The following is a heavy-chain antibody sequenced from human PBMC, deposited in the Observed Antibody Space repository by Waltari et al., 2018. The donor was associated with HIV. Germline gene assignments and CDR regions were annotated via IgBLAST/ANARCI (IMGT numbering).Heavy chain of an antibody. CDR3: ARSYYDSSGYHLFDY. D-gene: IGHD3-22*01. CDR2: IYYSGST. CDR1: GGSISSYY. Sequence: QVQLQESGPGLVKPSETLSLTCTVSGGSISSYYWSWIRQPPGKGLEWIGYIYYSGSTNYNPSLESGVTISVDTSKNQFSLKLTSVTAADTAVYYCARSYYDSSGYHLFDYWGQGTLVTVSS. J-gene: IGHJ4*02. V-gene: IGHV4-59*01.